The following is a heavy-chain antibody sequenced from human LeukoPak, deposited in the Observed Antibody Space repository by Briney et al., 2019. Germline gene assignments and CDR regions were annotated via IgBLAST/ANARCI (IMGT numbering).Heavy chain of an antibody. V-gene: IGHV3-7*01. J-gene: IGHJ3*02. CDR2: LEQDGSEN. CDR3: ARDGSTRFPYAFDI. D-gene: IGHD1/OR15-1a*01. CDR1: GFTFSSYW. Sequence: GGSLRLSCAASGFTFSSYWMSWVRQAPGKGLEWVAHLEQDGSENYYVDSVKGRFTISRDNAKNSLYLQMNSLGAEDTALYYCARDGSTRFPYAFDIWGQGTMVTVSS.